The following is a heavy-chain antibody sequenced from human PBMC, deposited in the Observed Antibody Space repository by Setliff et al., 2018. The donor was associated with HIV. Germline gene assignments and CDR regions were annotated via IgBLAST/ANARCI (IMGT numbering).Heavy chain of an antibody. V-gene: IGHV4-34*01. CDR3: TRAQIAAPRPFDY. D-gene: IGHD2-21*01. CDR1: GAPFNGYY. CDR2: IYHSGIV. Sequence: SETLSLTCAVYGAPFNGYYWAWIRQSPAKGLEWIGEIYHSGIVNYNPSLQSRVTISTDTSKNQFSLRLNSVTAADTALYFCTRAQIAAPRPFDYWGQGTLVTVSS. J-gene: IGHJ4*02.